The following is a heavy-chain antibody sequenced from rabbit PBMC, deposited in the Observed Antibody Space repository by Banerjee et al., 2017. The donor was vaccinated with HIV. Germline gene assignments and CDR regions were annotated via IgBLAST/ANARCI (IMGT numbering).Heavy chain of an antibody. V-gene: IGHV1S45*01. CDR2: IGTGSGST. J-gene: IGHJ4*01. D-gene: IGHD7-1*01. CDR3: ARYVTGGYAGYGIDL. CDR1: GFSFSSGYY. Sequence: QQQLEESGGGLVKPEGSLTLSCTASGFSFSSGYYMCWVRQAPGKGLEWSACIGTGSGSTYYASWAKGRFTISKTSSTTVTLQMTSLTAADTATYFCARYVTGGYAGYGIDLWGPGTLVTVS.